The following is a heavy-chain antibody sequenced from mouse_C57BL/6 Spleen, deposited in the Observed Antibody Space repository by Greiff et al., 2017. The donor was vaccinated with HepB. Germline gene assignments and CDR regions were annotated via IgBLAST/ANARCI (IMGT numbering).Heavy chain of an antibody. D-gene: IGHD2-4*01. Sequence: QVHVKQSGAELVKPGASVKLSCKASGYTFTEYTIHWVKQRSGQGLEWIGWFYPGSGSIKYNEKFKDKATLTADKSSSTVYMELSRLTSEDSAVYFCARHEGRSYDYDGFAYWGQGTLVTVSA. CDR3: ARHEGRSYDYDGFAY. CDR1: GYTFTEYT. CDR2: FYPGSGSI. J-gene: IGHJ3*01. V-gene: IGHV1-62-2*01.